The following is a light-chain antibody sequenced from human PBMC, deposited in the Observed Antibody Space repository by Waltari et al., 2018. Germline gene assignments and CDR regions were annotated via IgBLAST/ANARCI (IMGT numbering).Light chain of an antibody. Sequence: DIQMSQSPSSLSASVGDRVTLTCRASQDINTFLNWYQQKPGQVPNLLIYYTNTLPSGVPSRFSGSGSGTEFTLTISNLQPEDCATYYCQQGNSYPYTFGPGTKVEIK. CDR1: QDINTF. V-gene: IGKV1-9*01. J-gene: IGKJ2*01. CDR3: QQGNSYPYT. CDR2: YTN.